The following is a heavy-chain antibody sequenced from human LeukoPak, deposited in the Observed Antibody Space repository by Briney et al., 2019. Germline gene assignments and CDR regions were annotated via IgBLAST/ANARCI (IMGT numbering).Heavy chain of an antibody. Sequence: ASVKVSCKASGYTFTSYGISWVRQAPGQGLEWMGWISAYNGNTNYAQKLQGRVTMTTDTSTSTAYMELSSLRSEDTAVYYCARGEGGYSYGAYYYYYYMDVWGKGTTVTISS. CDR1: GYTFTSYG. V-gene: IGHV1-18*01. D-gene: IGHD5-18*01. CDR3: ARGEGGYSYGAYYYYYYMDV. J-gene: IGHJ6*03. CDR2: ISAYNGNT.